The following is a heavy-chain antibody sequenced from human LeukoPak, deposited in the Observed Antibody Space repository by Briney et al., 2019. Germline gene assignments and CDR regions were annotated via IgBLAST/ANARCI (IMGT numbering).Heavy chain of an antibody. Sequence: EASVKVSCKASGYTFTSYDINWVRQATGQGLEWMGWMNPNSGNTGYAQKFQGRVTMTRNTSISTAYMELSSLRSEDTAVYYCARGRGHDFWSGYYTGLYYYYYMDVWGKGTTGTVSS. CDR1: GYTFTSYD. CDR3: ARGRGHDFWSGYYTGLYYYYYMDV. J-gene: IGHJ6*03. CDR2: MNPNSGNT. V-gene: IGHV1-8*01. D-gene: IGHD3-3*01.